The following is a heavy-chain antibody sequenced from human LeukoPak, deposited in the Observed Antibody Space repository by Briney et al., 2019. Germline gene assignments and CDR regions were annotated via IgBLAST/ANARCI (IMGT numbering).Heavy chain of an antibody. J-gene: IGHJ4*02. CDR2: MYYSGSA. D-gene: IGHD3-22*01. V-gene: IGHV4-39*01. Sequence: SETPSVTCTVPGGSISSGTYYWGWIRHPPGKGLEWTGRMYYSGSAYYNPSLKSRVTISVDTSKNQFSLRLSSVTAADTAVYYCARHYFDTSGYYPPGDFWGQGTLVTVSS. CDR3: ARHYFDTSGYYPPGDF. CDR1: GGSISSGTYY.